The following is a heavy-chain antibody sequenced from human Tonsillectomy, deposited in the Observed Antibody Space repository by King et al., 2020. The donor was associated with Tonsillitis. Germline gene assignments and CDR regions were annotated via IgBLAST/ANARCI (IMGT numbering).Heavy chain of an antibody. CDR1: GFTLSSYA. Sequence: VQLVESGGGVVQPGRSLRLSCAASGFTLSSYAMHWVRQAPGKGLEWVAVISYDGSNKYYADSGTGRFTISRDNSKNTLYLQMNSLRAEDTAVYYCARGTTYWFDPWGQGTLVTVSS. J-gene: IGHJ5*02. CDR2: ISYDGSNK. CDR3: ARGTTYWFDP. V-gene: IGHV3-30*04. D-gene: IGHD2/OR15-2a*01.